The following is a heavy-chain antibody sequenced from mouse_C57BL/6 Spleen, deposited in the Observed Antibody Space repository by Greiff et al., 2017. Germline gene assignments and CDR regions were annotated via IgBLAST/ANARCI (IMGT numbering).Heavy chain of an antibody. J-gene: IGHJ2*01. V-gene: IGHV1-69*01. CDR3: ARSYYSNYDY. CDR2: IDPSDSYT. Sequence: QVQLQQPGAELVMPGASVKLSCKASGYTFTSYWMHWVKQRPGQGLEWIGEIDPSDSYTNYHQKFKGKSTLTVDKSSSTAYMQLSSLTSEDSAVYYCARSYYSNYDYWGQGTTLTVSS. CDR1: GYTFTSYW. D-gene: IGHD2-5*01.